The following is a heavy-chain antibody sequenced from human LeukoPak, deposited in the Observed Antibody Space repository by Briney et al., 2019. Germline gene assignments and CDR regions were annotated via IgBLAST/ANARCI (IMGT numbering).Heavy chain of an antibody. CDR1: GGSFSGYY. D-gene: IGHD6-19*01. CDR2: INHSGST. CDR3: ARTSLTVAGTNIDY. V-gene: IGHV4-34*01. J-gene: IGHJ4*02. Sequence: PSETLSLTCAVYGGSFSGYYWSWIRQPPGKGLEWIGEINHSGSTNYNPSLKSRVTISVDTSKNQFSLKLSSVTAADTAVYYCARTSLTVAGTNIDYWGQGTLVTVSS.